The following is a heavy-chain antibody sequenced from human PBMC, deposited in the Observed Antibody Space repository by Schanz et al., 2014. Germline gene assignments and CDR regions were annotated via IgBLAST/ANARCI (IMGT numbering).Heavy chain of an antibody. CDR2: ISPYNGNT. CDR1: GGTFSSYT. Sequence: QVQLVQSGAEVKKPGSSVKVSCKASGGTFSSYTISWVRQAPGQGLEWMGRISPYNGNTNYAQKLQGRVTMTADTSTGTAYMELRSLRSDDTAHYYCVRVPSRDVSFDLWGRGTLVTVSS. V-gene: IGHV1-18*01. CDR3: VRVPSRDVSFDL. J-gene: IGHJ2*01. D-gene: IGHD3-16*01.